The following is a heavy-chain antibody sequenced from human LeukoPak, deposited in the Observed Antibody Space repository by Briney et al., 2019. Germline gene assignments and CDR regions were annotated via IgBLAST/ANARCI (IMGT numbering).Heavy chain of an antibody. CDR3: ARVDVLLWFGESKYYFDY. Sequence: GGSLGLSCAASGFAVSAFWMTWVRQAPGKGLEWVSYISSSGSTIYYADSVKGRFTISRDNAKNSLYLQMNSLRAEDTAVYYCARVDVLLWFGESKYYFDYWGQGTLVTVSS. J-gene: IGHJ4*02. V-gene: IGHV3-48*04. CDR2: ISSSGSTI. D-gene: IGHD3-10*01. CDR1: GFAVSAFW.